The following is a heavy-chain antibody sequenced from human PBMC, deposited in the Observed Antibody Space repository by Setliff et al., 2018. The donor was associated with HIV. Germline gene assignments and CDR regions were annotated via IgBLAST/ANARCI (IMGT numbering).Heavy chain of an antibody. CDR3: ARQFPPYHSGAHYSDL. V-gene: IGHV4-59*11. Sequence: PSETLSLTCTVSGGSITPHYWSWIRQPPGKGLEWIGLIYYSGSTNYSPSLKSRVTISVDSSKNQFSLKLTPVTAADAAIYYCARQFPPYHSGAHYSDLWSQGTLVTVSS. CDR1: GGSITPHY. D-gene: IGHD6-19*01. J-gene: IGHJ5*02. CDR2: IYYSGST.